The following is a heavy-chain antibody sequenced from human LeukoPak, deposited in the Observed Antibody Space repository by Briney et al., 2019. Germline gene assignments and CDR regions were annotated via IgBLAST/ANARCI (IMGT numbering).Heavy chain of an antibody. CDR1: GFTFSSYW. CDR3: AMEGIQLYAFGY. Sequence: GGSLRLSCAASGFTFSSYWMSWVRQAPGKGLEWVANIKQDGSEKYYVDSVKGRFTISRDNAKNSLYLQMNSLRAEDTAVYYRAMEGIQLYAFGYWGQGTLVTVSS. CDR2: IKQDGSEK. V-gene: IGHV3-7*04. D-gene: IGHD5-18*01. J-gene: IGHJ4*02.